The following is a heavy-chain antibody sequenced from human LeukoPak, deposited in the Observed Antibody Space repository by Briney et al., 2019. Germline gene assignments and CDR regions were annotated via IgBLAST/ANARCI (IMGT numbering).Heavy chain of an antibody. CDR1: GFTVSSNY. V-gene: IGHV3-53*01. D-gene: IGHD3/OR15-3a*01. Sequence: GGSLRLSCAASGFTVSSNYMSWVRQAPGKGLEWVSVIYSGGSTYYADSVKGRFTISRDNSKNTLYLQMNSLRAEDTAVYYCARLDFPYYFDYWGQGTLVTVSS. CDR3: ARLDFPYYFDY. J-gene: IGHJ4*02. CDR2: IYSGGST.